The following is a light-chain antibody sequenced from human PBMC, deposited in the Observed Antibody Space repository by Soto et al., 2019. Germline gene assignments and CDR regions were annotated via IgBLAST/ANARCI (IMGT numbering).Light chain of an antibody. CDR3: QQANSFPPT. CDR1: QTISDY. J-gene: IGKJ3*01. Sequence: DIQMTQSPPSLSASVGDRVTITCRASQTISDYLHWYQQKPGKAPTLLIYGSSSLQTGVPPRFSGSGSGTEFTLTISSLQPEDFGTYYCQQANSFPPTFGPGTKVDIK. CDR2: GSS. V-gene: IGKV1-39*01.